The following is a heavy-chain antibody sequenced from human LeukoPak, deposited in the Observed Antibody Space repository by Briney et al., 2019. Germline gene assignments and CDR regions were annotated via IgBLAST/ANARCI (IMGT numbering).Heavy chain of an antibody. J-gene: IGHJ4*02. V-gene: IGHV3-21*01. CDR2: ISSSSNYI. CDR3: ARGQFRYYDSSGYYGPDY. D-gene: IGHD3-22*01. CDR1: GFTFSSYG. Sequence: GGSLRLSCAASGFTFSSYGMNWVRQAPGKGLEWVSSISSSSNYIYYADSVKGRFTISRDNAKNSLYLQMNSLRAEDTAVYYCARGQFRYYDSSGYYGPDYWGQGTLVTVSS.